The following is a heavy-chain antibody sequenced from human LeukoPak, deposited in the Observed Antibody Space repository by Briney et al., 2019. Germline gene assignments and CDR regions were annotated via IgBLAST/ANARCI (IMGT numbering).Heavy chain of an antibody. CDR3: ARDGICSGGSCYFLDAFDI. CDR2: IFPSGGEI. CDR1: GFTFSTFA. Sequence: GGSLRLSCAASGFTFSTFAMIWVRQPPGKGLEWVSSIFPSGGEIHYADSVRGRFTISRDNSKSILSLQMNSLIAEDTAVYYCARDGICSGGSCYFLDAFDIWGQGTMVTVSS. J-gene: IGHJ3*02. V-gene: IGHV3-23*01. D-gene: IGHD2-15*01.